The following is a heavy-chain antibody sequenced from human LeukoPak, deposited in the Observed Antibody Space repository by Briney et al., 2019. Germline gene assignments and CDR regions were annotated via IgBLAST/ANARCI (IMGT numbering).Heavy chain of an antibody. V-gene: IGHV3-23*01. CDR2: ISGSGGST. Sequence: GGSLRLSCAASGFTFSSYVMSWVRQAPGKGLEWVSAISGSGGSTYYADSVKGRFPISRDNSKNTLYLQMNSLRAEDTAVYYCAKGGKWDVTPFDYWGQGTLVTVSS. CDR1: GFTFSSYV. J-gene: IGHJ4*02. D-gene: IGHD1-26*01. CDR3: AKGGKWDVTPFDY.